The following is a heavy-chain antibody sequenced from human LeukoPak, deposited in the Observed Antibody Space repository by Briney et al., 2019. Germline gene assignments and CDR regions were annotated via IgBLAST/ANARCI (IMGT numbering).Heavy chain of an antibody. V-gene: IGHV4-59*08. CDR2: IYYSGST. J-gene: IGHJ4*02. CDR3: ARNLIGSSPNFDY. Sequence: SETLSLTCTVSGGSISSYYWRWIRQPPGKGLEWIGYIYYSGSTNYNPSLKSRVTISVDTSKNQFSLKLSSVTAADTAVYYCARNLIGSSPNFDYWGQGTLVTVSS. D-gene: IGHD6-6*01. CDR1: GGSISSYY.